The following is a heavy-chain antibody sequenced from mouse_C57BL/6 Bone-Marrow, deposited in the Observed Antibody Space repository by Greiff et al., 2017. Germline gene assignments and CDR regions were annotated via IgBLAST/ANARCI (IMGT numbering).Heavy chain of an antibody. CDR2: INPSSGYT. V-gene: IGHV1-7*01. CDR3: ARNYYGSSSFYAMDY. D-gene: IGHD1-1*01. J-gene: IGHJ4*01. CDR1: GYTFTSYW. Sequence: QVQLQQPGAELVMPGASVKLSCKASGYTFTSYWMHWVKQRPGQGLEWIGYINPSSGYTKYNQKFKDKATLTADKSSSTAYMQLSSLTSEDSAVYYCARNYYGSSSFYAMDYWGQGTSVTVSS.